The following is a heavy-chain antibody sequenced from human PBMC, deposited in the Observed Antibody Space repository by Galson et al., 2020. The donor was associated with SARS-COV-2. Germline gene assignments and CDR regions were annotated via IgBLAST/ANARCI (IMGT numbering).Heavy chain of an antibody. D-gene: IGHD3-10*01. CDR1: GFAFDGYA. Sequence: GGSLRLSCAASGFAFDGYAIRWVRQAPGKGLEWVSAITYTGGGTNYADSVKGRFTISRDNSKNMLYLQMSSLRVEDTARYYCATHSLPLGTDYWGQGTLVTVSA. J-gene: IGHJ4*02. CDR3: ATHSLPLGTDY. V-gene: IGHV3-23*01. CDR2: ITYTGGGT.